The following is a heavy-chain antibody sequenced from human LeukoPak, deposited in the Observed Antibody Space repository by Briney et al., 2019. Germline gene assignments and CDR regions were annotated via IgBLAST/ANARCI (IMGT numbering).Heavy chain of an antibody. CDR3: ARADSSGWYEWGSFDY. CDR1: GGSISSSSYY. Sequence: PSETLSLTCTVSGGSISSSSYYMSWVRQAPGKGLEWVSVIYSGGSTYYAASVKGRFTISRDNSKNTLYLQMNSLRAEDTAVYYCARADSSGWYEWGSFDYWGQGTLVTVSS. V-gene: IGHV3-66*02. D-gene: IGHD6-19*01. J-gene: IGHJ4*02. CDR2: IYSGGST.